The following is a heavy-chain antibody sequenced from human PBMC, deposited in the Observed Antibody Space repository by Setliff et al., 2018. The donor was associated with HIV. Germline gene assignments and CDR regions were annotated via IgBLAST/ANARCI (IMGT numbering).Heavy chain of an antibody. V-gene: IGHV4-39*01. J-gene: IGHJ4*01. CDR1: GGSISSSSYY. D-gene: IGHD1-26*01. Sequence: SETLSLTCTVSGGSISSSSYYWGWIRQPPGKGLEWIGTIYYSGNTYYNPSLKSRVTISVDTSKNQISLKLSSVTAADTAVYYCASHLPPYSGNFDYWGHGILVTVSS. CDR3: ASHLPPYSGNFDY. CDR2: IYYSGNT.